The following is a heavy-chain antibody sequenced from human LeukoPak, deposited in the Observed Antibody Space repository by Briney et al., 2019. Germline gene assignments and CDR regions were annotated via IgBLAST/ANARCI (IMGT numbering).Heavy chain of an antibody. D-gene: IGHD1-7*01. CDR2: IDWDDDK. CDR1: GFSLSTSGMC. CDR3: ARIYEQGELLVYHFDY. Sequence: SGPALVKPTQTLTLTCTFSGFSLSTSGMCVSWIRQPPGKALEWLARIDWDDDKYYSTSLKTRLTISKDTSKNQVVLTMTNMDPVDTATYYCARIYEQGELLVYHFDYWGQGTLVTVSS. J-gene: IGHJ4*02. V-gene: IGHV2-70*11.